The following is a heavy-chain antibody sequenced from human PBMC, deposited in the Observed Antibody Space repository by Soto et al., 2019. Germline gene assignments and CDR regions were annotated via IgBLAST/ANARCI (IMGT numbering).Heavy chain of an antibody. Sequence: GGSLRLSCVASGFTFSSCWMSWVRQAPGKGLEWVANIKQDGSVRYYVDSVKGRFTISRDNAMNSLYLQMNSLRVEDTAMYYCARGFSSTPNWFDPWGQGTL. CDR1: GFTFSSCW. CDR2: IKQDGSVR. CDR3: ARGFSSTPNWFDP. D-gene: IGHD6-19*01. V-gene: IGHV3-7*03. J-gene: IGHJ5*02.